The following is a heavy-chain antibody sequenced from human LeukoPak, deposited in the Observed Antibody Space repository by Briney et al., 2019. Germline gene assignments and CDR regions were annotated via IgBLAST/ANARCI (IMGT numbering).Heavy chain of an antibody. J-gene: IGHJ3*02. CDR1: GYTFTSYA. D-gene: IGHD3-9*01. CDR3: ARPYYDILTGYYIDAFDI. V-gene: IGHV1-69*13. Sequence: SVKVSCKASGYTFTSYAISWVRQAPGQGLEWMGGIIPIFGTANYAQKFQGRVTITADESTSTAYMELSSLRSEDTAVYYCARPYYDILTGYYIDAFDIWGQGTMVTVSS. CDR2: IIPIFGTA.